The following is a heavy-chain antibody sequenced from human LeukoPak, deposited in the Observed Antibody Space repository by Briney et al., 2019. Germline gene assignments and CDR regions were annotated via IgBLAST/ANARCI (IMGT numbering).Heavy chain of an antibody. D-gene: IGHD5-24*01. CDR1: GGSISSSS. V-gene: IGHV4-59*01. J-gene: IGHJ4*02. CDR3: ARSRDGYTYYFDY. Sequence: SGPTLVKPSETLSLTCTVSGGSISSSSWSWIRQPPGKGLEWIGYIYYSGSTNYNPSLKSRVTISVDTSRNQFSLKVTSVTAADTAMYYCARSRDGYTYYFDYWGQGNLVAVSS. CDR2: IYYSGST.